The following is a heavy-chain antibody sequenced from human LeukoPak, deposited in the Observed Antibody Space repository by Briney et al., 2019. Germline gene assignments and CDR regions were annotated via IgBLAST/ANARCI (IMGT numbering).Heavy chain of an antibody. CDR1: GGSFSGYY. CDR3: ARGRAIFGAPRKGAFDI. V-gene: IGHV4-34*01. J-gene: IGHJ3*02. Sequence: SETLSLTCAVYGGSFSGYYWSWIRQPPGKGLEWIGEINHSGSTNYNPSLKSRVTISVDTSKNQSSLKLSSVTAVDTAVYYCARGRAIFGAPRKGAFDIWGQGTMVTVSS. D-gene: IGHD3-3*01. CDR2: INHSGST.